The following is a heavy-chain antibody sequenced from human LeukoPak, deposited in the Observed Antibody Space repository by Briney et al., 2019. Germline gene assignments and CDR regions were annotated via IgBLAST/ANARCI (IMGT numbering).Heavy chain of an antibody. CDR1: GGTFSSYA. V-gene: IGHV1-69*13. Sequence: SVKVSCKASGGTFSSYAISWVRQAPGQGLEWMGGIIPIFGTANYAQKFQGRVTITADESTSTAYMELSSLRSEDTAVYYCASAIAGATRYFDYWGQGTLVTVSS. CDR3: ASAIAGATRYFDY. J-gene: IGHJ4*02. D-gene: IGHD1-26*01. CDR2: IIPIFGTA.